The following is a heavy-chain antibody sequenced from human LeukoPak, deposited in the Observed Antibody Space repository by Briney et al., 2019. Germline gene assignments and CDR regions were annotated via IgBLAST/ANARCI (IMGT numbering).Heavy chain of an antibody. CDR2: IYYSGST. Sequence: SETLSLTCTVSGGSISSYYWSWIRQPPGKGLAWIGYIYYSGSTNYNPSLKSRVTISVDTSKNQFSLKLSSVTAADTAVYYCAREIPAGATTVVTGDAFDIWGQGTMVTVSS. V-gene: IGHV4-59*01. CDR3: AREIPAGATTVVTGDAFDI. J-gene: IGHJ3*02. D-gene: IGHD4-23*01. CDR1: GGSISSYY.